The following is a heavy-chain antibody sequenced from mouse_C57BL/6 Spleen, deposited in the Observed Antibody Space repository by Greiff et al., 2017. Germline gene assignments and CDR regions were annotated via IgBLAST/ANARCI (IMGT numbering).Heavy chain of an antibody. V-gene: IGHV1-80*01. CDR2: IYPGDGDT. D-gene: IGHD3-3*01. CDR3: ARAGDYYYAKDY. Sequence: QVQLQQSGAELVKPGASVKISCKASGYAFSSYWMNWVQQRPGKGLEWIGQIYPGDGDTNYNGKFKGKATLTADKSSSTAYMQLSSLTSEDSTVYFCARAGDYYYAKDYWGQGTSVTVSS. J-gene: IGHJ4*01. CDR1: GYAFSSYW.